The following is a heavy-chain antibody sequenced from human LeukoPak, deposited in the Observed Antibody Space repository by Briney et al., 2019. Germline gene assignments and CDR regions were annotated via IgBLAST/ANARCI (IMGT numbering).Heavy chain of an antibody. D-gene: IGHD2-2*03. V-gene: IGHV4-39*01. CDR2: IYYSGST. Sequence: WVRQGPGKGLEWIGSIYYSGSTYYNPSLKSRVTISVDTSKNQFSLKLSSVTAADTAVYYCARHGYCSSTSCYGGWFDPWGQGTLVTVSS. CDR3: ARHGYCSSTSCYGGWFDP. J-gene: IGHJ5*02.